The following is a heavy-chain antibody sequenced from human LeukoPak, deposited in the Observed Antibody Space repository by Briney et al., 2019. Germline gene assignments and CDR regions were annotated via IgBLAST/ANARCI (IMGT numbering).Heavy chain of an antibody. V-gene: IGHV4-59*01. CDR1: GGSFSGYY. D-gene: IGHD2-15*01. Sequence: KPSETLSLTCAVYGGSFSGYYWSWIRQPPGKGLEWIGYIYHSGSTNYNPSLTSRITISVDTSKNQFSLKLSSVTAADTAVYYCARTIIESGGGRYFDYWGQGTLVTVSS. J-gene: IGHJ4*02. CDR3: ARTIIESGGGRYFDY. CDR2: IYHSGST.